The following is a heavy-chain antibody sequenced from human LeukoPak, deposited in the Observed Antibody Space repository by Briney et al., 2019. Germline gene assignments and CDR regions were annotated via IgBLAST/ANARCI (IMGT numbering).Heavy chain of an antibody. CDR2: ISNNGGYT. CDR1: GFTFSSSA. Sequence: GGSLRLSCAASGFTFSSSAMSWVRQAPGKGLEWVSTISNNGGYTYYADSVQGRFTISRDNSKSTLCLQMNSLRAEDTAVYYCAKQLGYCSDGSCYFPYWGQGTLVTVSS. CDR3: AKQLGYCSDGSCYFPY. J-gene: IGHJ4*02. D-gene: IGHD2-15*01. V-gene: IGHV3-23*01.